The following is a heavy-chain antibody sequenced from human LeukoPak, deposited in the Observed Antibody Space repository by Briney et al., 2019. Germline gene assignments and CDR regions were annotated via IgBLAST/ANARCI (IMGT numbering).Heavy chain of an antibody. CDR3: ARGGAAAGRNFDY. J-gene: IGHJ4*02. CDR2: IYYSGST. CDR1: GGSISSYY. D-gene: IGHD6-13*01. V-gene: IGHV4-59*01. Sequence: PSETLSLTCTVSGGSISSYYWSWIRQPPGKGLEWIGYIYYSGSTNYNPSLKSRVTISVDTSKNQFSLKPSSVTAADTAVYYCARGGAAAGRNFDYWGQGTLVTVSS.